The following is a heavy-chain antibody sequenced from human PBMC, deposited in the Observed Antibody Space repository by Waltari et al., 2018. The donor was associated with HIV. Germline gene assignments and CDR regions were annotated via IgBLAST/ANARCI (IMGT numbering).Heavy chain of an antibody. V-gene: IGHV3-66*02. J-gene: IGHJ6*02. D-gene: IGHD4-4*01. CDR3: VRGRRGNSKGGGYYYVMDV. Sequence: EVQLVESGGGLVQPGGSLRLSCTTSGFTVSGNYMSWVRQAPGKGLEWVSVLYGGGSTFYAGSVKGRFTISRDKSKTTLYLQMNSLRPEDTAVYYCVRGRRGNSKGGGYYYVMDVWGQGTTVSVSS. CDR1: GFTVSGNY. CDR2: LYGGGST.